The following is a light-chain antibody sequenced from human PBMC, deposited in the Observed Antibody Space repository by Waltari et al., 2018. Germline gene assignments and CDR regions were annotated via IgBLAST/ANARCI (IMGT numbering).Light chain of an antibody. Sequence: QSALTQPASVSGSPVQSITISCTGTSSDVGSYNLVSWYKQHPGKAPKLMIYEVSKRPSVVSMLFSGSTSGNTASLTISGLQAEDEADYYCCSYAGSSTLVFGGGTKLTVL. CDR3: CSYAGSSTLV. V-gene: IGLV2-23*02. CDR1: SSDVGSYNL. CDR2: EVS. J-gene: IGLJ3*02.